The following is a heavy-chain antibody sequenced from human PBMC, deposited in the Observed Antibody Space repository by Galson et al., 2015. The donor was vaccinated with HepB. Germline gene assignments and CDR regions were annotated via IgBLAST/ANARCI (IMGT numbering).Heavy chain of an antibody. J-gene: IGHJ6*02. Sequence: SVKVSCKASGGTFSSYAISWVRQAPGQGLEWMGRIIPILGIANYAQKFQGRVTITADKSTSTAYMELSSLRSEDTAVYYCARDDCSGGSCYSAHYYGMDVWGQGTTVTVSS. V-gene: IGHV1-69*04. CDR1: GGTFSSYA. D-gene: IGHD2-15*01. CDR2: IIPILGIA. CDR3: ARDDCSGGSCYSAHYYGMDV.